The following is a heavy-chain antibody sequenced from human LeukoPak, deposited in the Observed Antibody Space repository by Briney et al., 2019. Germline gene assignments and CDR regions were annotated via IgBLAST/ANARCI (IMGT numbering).Heavy chain of an antibody. CDR2: ISSSSSTI. Sequence: GGSLRLSCAASGFTFSSYSMNWVRQAPGKGLEWVSYISSSSSTIYYADSVKGRFTISRDNAKNSLYLQMNSLRAEDTAVYYCARVSSRQWLVRAEYFQHWSQGTLVTVSS. D-gene: IGHD6-19*01. V-gene: IGHV3-48*01. CDR1: GFTFSSYS. CDR3: ARVSSRQWLVRAEYFQH. J-gene: IGHJ1*01.